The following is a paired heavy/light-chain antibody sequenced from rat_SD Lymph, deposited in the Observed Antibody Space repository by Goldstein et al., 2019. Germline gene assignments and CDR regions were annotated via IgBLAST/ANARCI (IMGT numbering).Heavy chain of an antibody. J-gene: IGHJ3*01. V-gene: IGHV5-31*01. CDR1: GFTFNNYW. CDR3: TREGRVGF. Sequence: EVQLVESGGGLVQPGRSLKLSCVASGFTFNNYWMTWIRQAPGKGLEWVASITNTGGSTYYPDSVKGRFTISRDNAKSTLYLQMNSLRSEDTATYYCTREGRVGFWGQGTLVTVSS. D-gene: IGHD4-1*01. CDR2: ITNTGGST.
Light chain of an antibody. Sequence: EIVLTQSPTTMAASPGEKVTITCRASSSVSYRYWYQQKSGASPKPWIYETSKLASGVPDRFSGSGSGTSYSFTISSMETEDAATYYCHQWSSTPPTFGSGTKLEIK. CDR3: HQWSSTPPT. CDR2: ETS. J-gene: IGKJ5*01. CDR1: SSVSY. V-gene: IGKV4S7*01.